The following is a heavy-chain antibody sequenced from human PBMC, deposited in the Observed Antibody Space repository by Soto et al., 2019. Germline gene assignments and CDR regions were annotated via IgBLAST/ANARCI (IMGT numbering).Heavy chain of an antibody. CDR3: ARRMGYCTSTSCYEYYFDY. CDR2: IYYSGRT. CDR1: GGSISSSDYF. D-gene: IGHD2-2*01. Sequence: QLQLQESGPGLVKPSETLSLTCTVSGGSISSSDYFWGWIRQPPGKGLEWIGNIYYSGRTYYNPSLKSRVTISADTSKNQFSLKLSSVAAADTAVCYCARRMGYCTSTSCYEYYFDYWGQGTLVTVSS. V-gene: IGHV4-39*01. J-gene: IGHJ4*02.